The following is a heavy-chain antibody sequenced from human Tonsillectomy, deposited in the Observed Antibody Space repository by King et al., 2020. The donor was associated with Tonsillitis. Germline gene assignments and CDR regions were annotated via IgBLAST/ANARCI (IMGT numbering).Heavy chain of an antibody. D-gene: IGHD3-3*01. CDR3: ARVLGCDLYGMDV. V-gene: IGHV3-30-3*01. Sequence: QLVQSGGGVVQPGRSLRLSCAASGFTFSSYAMHWVRQAPGKGLEWVAVISYDGSNKYYADSVKGRFTISRDNSKNTLYLQMNSLRAEDTAVYYCARVLGCDLYGMDVWGQGTTVTVSS. CDR1: GFTFSSYA. J-gene: IGHJ6*02. CDR2: ISYDGSNK.